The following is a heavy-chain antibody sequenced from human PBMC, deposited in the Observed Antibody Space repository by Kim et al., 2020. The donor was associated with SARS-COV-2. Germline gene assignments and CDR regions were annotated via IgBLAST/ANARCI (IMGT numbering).Heavy chain of an antibody. D-gene: IGHD3-10*01. V-gene: IGHV3-30*18. CDR3: AKDSMREGYYGSGSYGDFDY. CDR2: ISYDGSNK. J-gene: IGHJ4*02. CDR1: GFTFSSYG. Sequence: GGSLRLSCAASGFTFSSYGMHWVRQAPGKGLEWVAVISYDGSNKYYADPVKGRFTISRDNSKNTLYLQMNSLRAEDTAVYYCAKDSMREGYYGSGSYGDFDYWGQGTLVTVSS.